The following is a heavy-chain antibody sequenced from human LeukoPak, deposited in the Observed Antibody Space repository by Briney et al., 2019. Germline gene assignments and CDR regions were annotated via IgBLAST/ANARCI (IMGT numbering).Heavy chain of an antibody. D-gene: IGHD3-9*01. CDR3: AKVGEHLRYFDWSFDY. CDR1: GFTFSSLG. V-gene: IGHV3-30*02. Sequence: GGSLRLSCTASGFTFSSLGMHWVRQAPGKGLEWVAFVEHDGTTKYYADSVKGRFSISRDNSKNTLYLQMNSLRAEDTAVYYCAKVGEHLRYFDWSFDYWGQGTLVTVSS. CDR2: VEHDGTTK. J-gene: IGHJ4*02.